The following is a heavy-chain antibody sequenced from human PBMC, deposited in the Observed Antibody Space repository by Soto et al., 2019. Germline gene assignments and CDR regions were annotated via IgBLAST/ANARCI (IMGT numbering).Heavy chain of an antibody. J-gene: IGHJ4*02. V-gene: IGHV3-30*18. CDR3: AKGHYDFWSGPNDY. CDR2: ISYDGSNK. Sequence: GGSLRLSCAASGFTFSSYGMRCVRHAPGKWREWVDVISYDGSNKYYADSVMVRFTISRDNSKNTLYLQMNSLRAEDMAVYYCAKGHYDFWSGPNDYWGQGTLVTV. CDR1: GFTFSSYG. D-gene: IGHD3-3*01.